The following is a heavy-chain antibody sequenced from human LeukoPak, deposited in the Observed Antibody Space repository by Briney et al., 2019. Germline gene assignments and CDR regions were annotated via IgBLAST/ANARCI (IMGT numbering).Heavy chain of an antibody. CDR2: IYYSGST. CDR1: GDSISSSSYH. V-gene: IGHV4-61*05. J-gene: IGHJ3*02. Sequence: PSETLSLTCTVSGDSISSSSYHWGWIRQPPGKGLEWIGYIYYSGSTNYNPSLKSRVTISVDTSKNQFSLKLSSVTAADTAVYYCARGYYDFWSGYSERNDAFDIWGQGTMVTVSS. D-gene: IGHD3-3*01. CDR3: ARGYYDFWSGYSERNDAFDI.